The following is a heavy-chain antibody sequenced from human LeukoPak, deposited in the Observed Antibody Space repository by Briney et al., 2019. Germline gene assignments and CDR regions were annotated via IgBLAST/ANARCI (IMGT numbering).Heavy chain of an antibody. CDR3: ARSQGSSWINWFDP. J-gene: IGHJ5*02. CDR1: GYTFTSYD. V-gene: IGHV1-8*01. Sequence: ASVKVSCKASGYTFTSYDINWVRQATGQGLEWMGWMNPNSGNTGYAQKFQGRVTMTRNTSISTAYMELSSLRSEDTAVYYCARSQGSSWINWFDPWGQGTLVTVSS. CDR2: MNPNSGNT. D-gene: IGHD6-13*01.